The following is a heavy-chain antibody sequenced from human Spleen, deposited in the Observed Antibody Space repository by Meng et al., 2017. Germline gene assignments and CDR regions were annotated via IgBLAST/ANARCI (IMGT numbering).Heavy chain of an antibody. CDR3: AKDRHYYGSGDFYYYYYGLDV. V-gene: IGHV3-23*01. CDR1: GFIFSSYA. J-gene: IGHJ6*02. CDR2: ISGGGVNT. D-gene: IGHD3-10*01. Sequence: GESLKISCAASGFIFSSYAMSWVRQAPGKGLEWVSGISGGGVNTDYADSVKGRFTISRDNSKNTLYLEMNSLRDDDTAVYYCAKDRHYYGSGDFYYYYYGLDVWGQGTTVTVSS.